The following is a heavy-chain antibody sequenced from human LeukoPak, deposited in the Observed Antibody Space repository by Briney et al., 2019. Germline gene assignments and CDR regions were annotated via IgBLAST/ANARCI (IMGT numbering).Heavy chain of an antibody. CDR2: ISSTGRTK. Sequence: GGSLRLSCAASGFTFSDYYMSWIRQAPGKGLEWVSYISSTGRTKYYADSVKGRFTVSRDNAKTSLYLQMSSLRTEDTAVYYCARENGDYGVPFDFWGQGTLVAVSS. J-gene: IGHJ4*02. V-gene: IGHV3-11*04. CDR1: GFTFSDYY. CDR3: ARENGDYGVPFDF. D-gene: IGHD4/OR15-4a*01.